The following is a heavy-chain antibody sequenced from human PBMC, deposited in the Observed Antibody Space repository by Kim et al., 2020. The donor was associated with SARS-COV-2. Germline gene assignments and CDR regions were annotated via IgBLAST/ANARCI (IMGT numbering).Heavy chain of an antibody. V-gene: IGHV4-39*01. CDR2: IYYSGNT. J-gene: IGHJ4*02. Sequence: SETLSLTCTVSGVFGDSIRVSSSYYWGWIRQPPGKGLEWIGSIYYSGNTFYNPSLESRVTISVDTSKNQFSLSLNSVTAADTAVYYCARQYIGQWGLLTLVDYWGQGTLVTVSS. CDR3: ARQYIGQWGLLTLVDY. CDR1: GVFGDSIRVSSSYY. D-gene: IGHD1-26*01.